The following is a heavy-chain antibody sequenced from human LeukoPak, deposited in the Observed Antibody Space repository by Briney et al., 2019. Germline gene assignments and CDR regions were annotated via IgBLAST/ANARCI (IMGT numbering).Heavy chain of an antibody. CDR2: ISSTSSYI. Sequence: GGSLRLSCAASGFNFISYSMNWVRQAPGKGLEWVSSISSTSSYIYYADSVKGRFTISRDNAKNSLDLQMNSLRAEDTAVYYCSRTDNYDAGDYWAQRALVTVSS. V-gene: IGHV3-21*06. D-gene: IGHD4/OR15-4a*01. J-gene: IGHJ4*02. CDR3: SRTDNYDAGDY. CDR1: GFNFISYS.